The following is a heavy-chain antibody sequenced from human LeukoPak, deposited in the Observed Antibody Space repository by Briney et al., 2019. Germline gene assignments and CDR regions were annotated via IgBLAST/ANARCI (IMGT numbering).Heavy chain of an antibody. Sequence: PGGSLRLSCAASGFTFDDYAMHWVRQAPGKGLEWVSGISWNSGSIGYADSVKGRFTISRDNAKNSLYLQMNSLRAEDTALYYCAKDQYYDSSAGGMDVWGQGTTVTVSS. V-gene: IGHV3-9*01. CDR2: ISWNSGSI. J-gene: IGHJ6*02. CDR3: AKDQYYDSSAGGMDV. D-gene: IGHD3-22*01. CDR1: GFTFDDYA.